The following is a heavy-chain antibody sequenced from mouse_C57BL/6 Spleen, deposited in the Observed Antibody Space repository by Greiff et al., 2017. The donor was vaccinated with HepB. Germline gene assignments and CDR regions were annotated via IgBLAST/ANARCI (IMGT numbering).Heavy chain of an antibody. D-gene: IGHD2-4*01. CDR3: VKGRLRQAYWYFDV. CDR2: IRSKSNNYAT. V-gene: IGHV10-1*01. CDR1: GFSFNTYA. J-gene: IGHJ1*03. Sequence: EVQLVESGGGLVQPKGSLKLSCAASGFSFNTYAMNWVRQAPGKGLEWVARIRSKSNNYATYYADSVKDRFTISRDDSESMLYLQMNNLKTEDTAMYYCVKGRLRQAYWYFDVWGTGTTVTVSS.